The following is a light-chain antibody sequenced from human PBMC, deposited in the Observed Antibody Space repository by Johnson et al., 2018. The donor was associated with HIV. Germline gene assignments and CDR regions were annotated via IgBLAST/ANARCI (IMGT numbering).Light chain of an antibody. CDR1: SSNIGNNF. Sequence: QSVLTQPPSVSAAPGQKVTVSCSGSSSNIGNNFVSWYQHLPGTAPKLLIYDNDKRPSGISDRFSASKSGTSATLGITGLQTGDEADYYCGTWDSYLTAGFFGSGTKVTVL. J-gene: IGLJ1*01. CDR2: DND. CDR3: GTWDSYLTAGF. V-gene: IGLV1-51*01.